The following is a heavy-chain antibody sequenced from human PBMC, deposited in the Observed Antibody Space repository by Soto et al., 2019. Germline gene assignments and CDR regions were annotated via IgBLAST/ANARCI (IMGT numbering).Heavy chain of an antibody. V-gene: IGHV3-7*01. Sequence: PGGSLRLSCAASGFTFSRYWMNWVRRAPGKGLEWVANIKQDGTEKNYVDSVKGRFTISRDNARNSLYLQMDSLRAEDTAVYFCARGETPMITGMDSFDIWGQGTMVTVSS. J-gene: IGHJ3*02. CDR3: ARGETPMITGMDSFDI. CDR1: GFTFSRYW. D-gene: IGHD3-16*01. CDR2: IKQDGTEK.